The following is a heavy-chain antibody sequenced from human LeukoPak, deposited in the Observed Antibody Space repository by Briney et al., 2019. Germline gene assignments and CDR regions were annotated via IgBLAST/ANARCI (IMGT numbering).Heavy chain of an antibody. J-gene: IGHJ4*02. CDR2: ISSSGSTI. CDR3: ARGKVYDSFDY. V-gene: IGHV3-48*03. D-gene: IGHD3-22*01. CDR1: GFTFSSYE. Sequence: GGSPRLSCAASGFTFSSYEMNWVRQAPGKGLEWVSYISSSGSTIYYADSVKGRFTISRDNAKNSLYLQMNSLRAEDTAVYYCARGKVYDSFDYWGQGTLVTVSS.